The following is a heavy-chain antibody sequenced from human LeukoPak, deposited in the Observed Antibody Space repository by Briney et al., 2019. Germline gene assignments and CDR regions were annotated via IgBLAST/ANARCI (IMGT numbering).Heavy chain of an antibody. D-gene: IGHD3-9*01. J-gene: IGHJ1*01. Sequence: PGGSLRLSCAASGFTFSSYAMHWVRQAPGKGLEWVAVISYDGSNKYYADSVKGRFTISRDNSKNTLYLQMNSLRAEDTAVYYCARVGGILTGSPSTLGYFQHRGQGTLVTVSS. V-gene: IGHV3-30*04. CDR1: GFTFSSYA. CDR2: ISYDGSNK. CDR3: ARVGGILTGSPSTLGYFQH.